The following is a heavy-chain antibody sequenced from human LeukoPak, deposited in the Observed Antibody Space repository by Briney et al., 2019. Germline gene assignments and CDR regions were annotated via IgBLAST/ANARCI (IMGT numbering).Heavy chain of an antibody. V-gene: IGHV4-38-2*02. Sequence: PSETLSLTCTVSGYSISSGYYWGWIRQPPGKGLEWIGSIYHSGSTYYNPSLKSRVTISVDTSKNQFSLKLSSVTAADTAVYYCARQGNVAYYYDSSGYRAFDYWGQGTLVTVSS. J-gene: IGHJ4*02. CDR2: IYHSGST. CDR3: ARQGNVAYYYDSSGYRAFDY. CDR1: GYSISSGYY. D-gene: IGHD3-22*01.